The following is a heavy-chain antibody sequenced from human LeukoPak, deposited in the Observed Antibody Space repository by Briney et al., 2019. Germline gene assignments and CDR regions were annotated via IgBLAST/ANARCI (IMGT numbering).Heavy chain of an antibody. CDR1: GFTFDDYA. CDR2: ISWNSGSI. CDR3: AKEHIVVVPAGGMDV. D-gene: IGHD2-2*01. V-gene: IGHV3-9*01. Sequence: GGSLRLSCAASGFTFDDYAMHWVRQAPGKGLEWVSGISWNSGSIGYADSVKGRFTISRDNAKDSLYLQMNSLRAEDTALYYCAKEHIVVVPAGGMDVWGQGTTVTVSS. J-gene: IGHJ6*02.